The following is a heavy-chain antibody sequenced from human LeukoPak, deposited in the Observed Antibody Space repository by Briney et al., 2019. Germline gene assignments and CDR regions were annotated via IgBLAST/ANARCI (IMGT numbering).Heavy chain of an antibody. D-gene: IGHD3-22*01. V-gene: IGHV4-39*07. CDR1: GGSIRSSYYY. Sequence: SETLSLTCTVSGGSIRSSYYYWGWIRQPPGKGLEWIGSIYDSGSTYYNPSLKSRVTISVDKSKNQFSLKLSSVTAADTAVYYCARGRGSGYYKYYFDYWSQGTLVTVSS. J-gene: IGHJ4*02. CDR3: ARGRGSGYYKYYFDY. CDR2: IYDSGST.